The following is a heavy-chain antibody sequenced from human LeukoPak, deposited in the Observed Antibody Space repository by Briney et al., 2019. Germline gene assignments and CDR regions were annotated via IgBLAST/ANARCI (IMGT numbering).Heavy chain of an antibody. Sequence: PSETLSLTCTVSGGSISSGGYYWSWIRQPPGKGLEWIGYIYHSGSTYYNPSLKSRVTISVDRSKNQFSLKLSSVTAADTAVYYCARDSTISTHQNDAFDIWGQGTMVTVSS. V-gene: IGHV4-30-2*01. CDR2: IYHSGST. D-gene: IGHD3-10*01. CDR3: ARDSTISTHQNDAFDI. CDR1: GGSISSGGYY. J-gene: IGHJ3*02.